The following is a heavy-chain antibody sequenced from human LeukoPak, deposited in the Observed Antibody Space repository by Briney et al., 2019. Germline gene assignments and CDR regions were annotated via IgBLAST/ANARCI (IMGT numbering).Heavy chain of an antibody. V-gene: IGHV4-61*03. J-gene: IGHJ3*02. CDR1: GYSISSGYF. CDR3: ARNYDILDAFDI. Sequence: SETLSLTCNVSGYSISSGYFWGWIRQPPGKGLEWIGYIYYSGSTNYNTSLKSRVTISVDTSKTHFSLILTSVTAADTAVYYCARNYDILDAFDIWGQGTMVTVSS. CDR2: IYYSGST. D-gene: IGHD3-9*01.